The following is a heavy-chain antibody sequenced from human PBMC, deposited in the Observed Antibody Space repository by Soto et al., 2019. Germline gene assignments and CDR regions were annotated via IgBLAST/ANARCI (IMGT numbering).Heavy chain of an antibody. J-gene: IGHJ6*02. Sequence: GGSLRLSCAASGFTFSSYWIHWVRQAPGKGLVWVSRINSDGSSTSYADSVKGRFTISRDNAKNTLYLQMNSLRAEDTAVYYCARDGRWSSSWYGDYYYYGMDVWGQGTTVTVSS. CDR1: GFTFSSYW. CDR3: ARDGRWSSSWYGDYYYYGMDV. D-gene: IGHD6-13*01. V-gene: IGHV3-74*01. CDR2: INSDGSST.